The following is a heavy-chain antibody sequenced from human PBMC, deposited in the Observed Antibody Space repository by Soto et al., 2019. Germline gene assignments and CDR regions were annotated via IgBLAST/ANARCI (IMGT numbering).Heavy chain of an antibody. CDR1: GTTLSSYA. Sequence: QVQLVQSGAEVKKPGSSVKVSCKASGTTLSSYAISWVRQAPGQGLEWMGRIIPIFATAKYAQKFQGRVTITADESTSTTYMELSSLRSEDTAVYYCARDFQPEKSVAAYFDYWGQGTVVTVSS. D-gene: IGHD6-19*01. CDR2: IIPIFATA. CDR3: ARDFQPEKSVAAYFDY. J-gene: IGHJ4*02. V-gene: IGHV1-69*01.